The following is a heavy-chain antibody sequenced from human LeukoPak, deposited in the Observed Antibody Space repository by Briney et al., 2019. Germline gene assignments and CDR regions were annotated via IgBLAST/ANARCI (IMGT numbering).Heavy chain of an antibody. D-gene: IGHD1-20*01. CDR1: GGSISSYY. CDR2: IYYSGST. V-gene: IGHV4-59*01. CDR3: ARDNRNDPLRGAFDI. Sequence: SETLSLTCTVSGGSISSYYWSWIQQPPGKGLEWIGYIYYSGSTNYNPSLKSRVTISVDTPKNQFSLKLSSVTAADTAVYYCARDNRNDPLRGAFDIWGQGTMVTVSS. J-gene: IGHJ3*02.